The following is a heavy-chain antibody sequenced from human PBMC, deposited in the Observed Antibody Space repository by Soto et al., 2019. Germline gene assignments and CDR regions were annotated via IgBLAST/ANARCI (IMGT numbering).Heavy chain of an antibody. Sequence: PGGSLRLSCAASGFTFSAFGMHWVRQAPGKGLEWVAIISYDGILKYYADSVKGRFTISRDTSKGALYLQMNSLRPEDTAVYYCAKDFKVSGGHYGSLNYYYGMDVWCQGTTVTVSS. V-gene: IGHV3-30*18. D-gene: IGHD3-10*01. CDR1: GFTFSAFG. CDR3: AKDFKVSGGHYGSLNYYYGMDV. J-gene: IGHJ6*02. CDR2: ISYDGILK.